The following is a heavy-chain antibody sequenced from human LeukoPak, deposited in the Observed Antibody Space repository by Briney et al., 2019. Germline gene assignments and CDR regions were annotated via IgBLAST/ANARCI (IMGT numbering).Heavy chain of an antibody. V-gene: IGHV4-59*02. D-gene: IGHD2-2*02. CDR1: VASVNSFC. J-gene: IGHJ6*03. CDR2: IFHKGIT. CDR3: ARVFEQGYCSSTSCYTVSSHYYMDL. Sequence: SETLSLTCTVSVASVNSFCWSWIRQPPGKGLEWIGYIFHKGITGYKPSLKRRVTMSIDTSRSLFSLNLRSVTAAETAVYYCARVFEQGYCSSTSCYTVSSHYYMDLWGKGTTVTVSS.